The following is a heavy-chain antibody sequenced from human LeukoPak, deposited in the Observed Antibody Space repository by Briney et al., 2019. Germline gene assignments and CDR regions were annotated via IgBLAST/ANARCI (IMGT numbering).Heavy chain of an antibody. J-gene: IGHJ4*02. CDR1: GYTFTGYY. V-gene: IGHV1-2*02. D-gene: IGHD6-13*01. Sequence: ASVKVSCKASGYTFTGYYMHWVRQAPGQGLEWMGWINPNSGGTNYAQKFQGRVTMTRDTSFSTAYMELSRLRSDDTAVYYCARHSSSWYVFDYWGQGTLVTVSS. CDR2: INPNSGGT. CDR3: ARHSSSWYVFDY.